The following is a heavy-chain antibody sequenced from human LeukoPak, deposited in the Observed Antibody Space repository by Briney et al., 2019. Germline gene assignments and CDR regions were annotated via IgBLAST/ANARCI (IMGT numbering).Heavy chain of an antibody. CDR2: IIPIFGTA. Sequence: GASVKVSCKASGGTFSSYAISWVRQAPGQGLEWMGGIIPIFGTANYAQKFQGRVTITADESTSTAYMELSSLRSEDTAVYYCARVSCSSTSCYIGNYYYYMDVWGKGTTVTVSS. D-gene: IGHD2-2*02. V-gene: IGHV1-69*13. CDR3: ARVSCSSTSCYIGNYYYYMDV. J-gene: IGHJ6*03. CDR1: GGTFSSYA.